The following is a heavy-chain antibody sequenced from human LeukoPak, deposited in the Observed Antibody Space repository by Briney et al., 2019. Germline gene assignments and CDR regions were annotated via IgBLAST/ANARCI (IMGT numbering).Heavy chain of an antibody. D-gene: IGHD3-22*01. Sequence: GGTLRLSCRVSGITISNYGMSWIRQAPGKGLEWVADISGSGGSTKYADSVKGRFIISRDNPKNTLYLQMTSLRAEDTAVYFCAKRGVVIRVILVGFHKEAYYFDSWGQGALVTVSS. V-gene: IGHV3-23*01. CDR3: AKRGVVIRVILVGFHKEAYYFDS. J-gene: IGHJ4*02. CDR2: ISGSGGST. CDR1: GITISNYG.